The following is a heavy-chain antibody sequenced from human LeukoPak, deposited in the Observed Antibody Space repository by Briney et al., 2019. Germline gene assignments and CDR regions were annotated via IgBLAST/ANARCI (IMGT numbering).Heavy chain of an antibody. Sequence: GGSLRLSCAVSGFTFSSYEMTWGRQAPGKGLEWVSYISSSGSTIYYADSVKGRFTISRDNAKNTLYLQMNSLRAEDTAVYYCAKGQDWFDPWGQGTLVTVSS. CDR1: GFTFSSYE. CDR2: ISSSGSTI. J-gene: IGHJ5*02. V-gene: IGHV3-48*03. CDR3: AKGQDWFDP.